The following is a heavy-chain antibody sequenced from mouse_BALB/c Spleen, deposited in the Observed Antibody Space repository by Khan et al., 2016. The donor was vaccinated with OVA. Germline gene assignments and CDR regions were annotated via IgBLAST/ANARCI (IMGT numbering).Heavy chain of an antibody. CDR2: INPSTGYT. D-gene: IGHD1-1*01. Sequence: QVQLQQSGAELAKPGASVKMSCKASGYTFINYWILWVKQRPGQGLEWIGYINPSTGYTEYNQNFKDKATLTADKSSSTAYMQLSSLTSEDSAVYYCARRGLRCDFDDWGQGTTLTVSS. CDR1: GYTFINYW. J-gene: IGHJ2*01. V-gene: IGHV1-7*01. CDR3: ARRGLRCDFDD.